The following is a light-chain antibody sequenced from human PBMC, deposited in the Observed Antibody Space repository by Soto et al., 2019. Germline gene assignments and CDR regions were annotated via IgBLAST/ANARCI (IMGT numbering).Light chain of an antibody. V-gene: IGLV2-11*01. Sequence: LTQPRSVSGSPGQSVTVSCTGTRSDVGTYNFVSWYQQYPGKAPKLMIYDVSKRPSGVPDRFSGLKSGNTASLTISGLQAEDEADYHCCSYAGSYTRWVFGGGTKGTVL. CDR3: CSYAGSYTRWV. CDR2: DVS. CDR1: RSDVGTYNF. J-gene: IGLJ3*02.